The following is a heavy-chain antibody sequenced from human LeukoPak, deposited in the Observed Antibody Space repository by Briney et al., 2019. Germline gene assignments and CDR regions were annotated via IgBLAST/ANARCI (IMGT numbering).Heavy chain of an antibody. CDR3: SRDGRAVAATTGY. CDR2: IGAAGAHT. D-gene: IGHD1-1*01. Sequence: GGSLRLSCAASGFRFSYHDMHWVRQAPGKGLEFVSSIGAAGAHTFYADSVKGRFTISRDTSKNTLYLQMNSLRAEDTAVYYCSRDGRAVAATTGYWGQGTLVTVSS. V-gene: IGHV3-64*02. CDR1: GFRFSYHD. J-gene: IGHJ4*02.